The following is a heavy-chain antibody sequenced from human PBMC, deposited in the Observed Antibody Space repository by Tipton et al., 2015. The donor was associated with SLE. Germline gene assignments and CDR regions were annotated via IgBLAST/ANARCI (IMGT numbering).Heavy chain of an antibody. CDR2: INHSGST. Sequence: GLVKPSETLSLTCAVYGGSFSGYYWSWIRQPPGKGLEWIGEINHSGSTNYNPSLKSRVTISVDTSKNQFSLKLSSVTAADTAVYYCARSAGLTNGEYFQHWGQGTLVTVSS. V-gene: IGHV4-34*01. CDR3: ARSAGLTNGEYFQH. CDR1: GGSFSGYY. D-gene: IGHD3-3*01. J-gene: IGHJ1*01.